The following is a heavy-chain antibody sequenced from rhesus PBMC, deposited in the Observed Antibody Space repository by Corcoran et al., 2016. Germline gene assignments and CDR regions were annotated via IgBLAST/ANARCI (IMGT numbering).Heavy chain of an antibody. CDR3: ARLGVLQFLDWSPFDAFDF. V-gene: IGHV4-122*02. CDR2: IPYSGST. D-gene: IGHD3-3*01. J-gene: IGHJ3*01. Sequence: QLQLQESGPGLVKPSETLSLTCAVSGYSISSGYGWSWIRQPPGKGLEWIGYIPYSGSTRYTPSLNSRVTISRDTCKTQFSLKLSSVTAADTAVYYCARLGVLQFLDWSPFDAFDFWGQGLRVTVSS. CDR1: GYSISSGYG.